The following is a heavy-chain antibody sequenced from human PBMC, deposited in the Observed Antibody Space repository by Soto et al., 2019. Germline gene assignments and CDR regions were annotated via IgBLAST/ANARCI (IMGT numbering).Heavy chain of an antibody. CDR3: AITNYLNIFDY. CDR2: IYWDDDK. J-gene: IGHJ4*02. D-gene: IGHD3-10*01. V-gene: IGHV2-5*02. Sequence: QITLKESGPTLVKPTQTLTLTCTFSGFSLSTSGVGVGWIRQPPGKALEWLALIYWDDDKRYSPSLKSRLTITKDTSKNQVVRTMTNMDPVDTATYYCAITNYLNIFDYWGQGTLVTVSS. CDR1: GFSLSTSGVG.